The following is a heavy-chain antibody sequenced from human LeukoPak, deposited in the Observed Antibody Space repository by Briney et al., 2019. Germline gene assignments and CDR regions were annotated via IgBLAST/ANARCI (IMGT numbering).Heavy chain of an antibody. CDR3: ARDSEWELLGYYYYYGMDV. CDR2: ISSSGSTI. J-gene: IGHJ6*02. V-gene: IGHV3-48*03. D-gene: IGHD1-26*01. CDR1: GFTFSSYE. Sequence: QPGGSLRLSCAASGFTFSSYEMNWVRQAPGKGLEWVSYISSSGSTIYYADSVKGRFTISRDNAKNSLYLQMNSLRAEDTAVYYCARDSEWELLGYYYYYGMDVWGQGTTVTVSS.